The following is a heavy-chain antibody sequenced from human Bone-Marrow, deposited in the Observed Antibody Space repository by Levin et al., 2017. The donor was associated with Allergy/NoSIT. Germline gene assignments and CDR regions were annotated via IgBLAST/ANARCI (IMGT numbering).Heavy chain of an antibody. D-gene: IGHD3-22*01. V-gene: IGHV3-21*01. J-gene: IGHJ4*02. CDR2: ISTAGTYI. CDR1: GFTSGSYS. CDR3: ARDRHYYDNSGYGGDY. Sequence: ASVKVSCAVSGFTSGSYSMHWVRLAPGKGLEWVSSISTAGTYIYYADSIKGRFTISRDNAKNSLYLQMNSLRAEDTAVYYCARDRHYYDNSGYGGDYWGRGTLVTVSS.